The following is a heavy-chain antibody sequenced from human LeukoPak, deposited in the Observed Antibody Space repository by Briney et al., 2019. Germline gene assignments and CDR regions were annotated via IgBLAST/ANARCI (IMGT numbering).Heavy chain of an antibody. CDR2: INPNSGGT. Sequence: ASVKVSCKXSGYTFTGHYMHWVRQAPRQGLEWMGWINPNSGGTNYAQKFQGRVTMTRDTSISTAYMELSRLRSDDTAVYYCARVSVPAADYYYYYYMDVWGKGTTVTVSS. CDR1: GYTFTGHY. D-gene: IGHD2-2*01. CDR3: ARVSVPAADYYYYYYMDV. V-gene: IGHV1-2*02. J-gene: IGHJ6*03.